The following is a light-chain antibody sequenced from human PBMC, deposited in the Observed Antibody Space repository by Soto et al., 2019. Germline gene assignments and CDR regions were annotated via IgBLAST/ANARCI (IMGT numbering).Light chain of an antibody. CDR2: DAS. CDR3: QQRSSWPT. Sequence: EIVLTQYPATLSLSPGERATLSCRASQSISTYLAWYQQKPGQAPRLLISDASNRATGIPARFSGSGSGTDFTLTISSLEPEDFAVYYCQQRSSWPTFGGGTKVEVK. J-gene: IGKJ4*02. V-gene: IGKV3-11*01. CDR1: QSISTY.